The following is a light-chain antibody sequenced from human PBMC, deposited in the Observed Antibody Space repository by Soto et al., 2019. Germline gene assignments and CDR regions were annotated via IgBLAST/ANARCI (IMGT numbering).Light chain of an antibody. CDR1: QSVGSN. J-gene: IGKJ3*01. CDR2: GAS. V-gene: IGKV3-15*01. CDR3: QQYNKWPLFT. Sequence: EAVMTQSPATPSVSPGERATLSCRASQSVGSNLAWYHQRPGQAPRLLIYGASARATGVPARFSGSGSGTEFTLTISSLQSEDFGLYYCQQYNKWPLFTFGPGTRVDMK.